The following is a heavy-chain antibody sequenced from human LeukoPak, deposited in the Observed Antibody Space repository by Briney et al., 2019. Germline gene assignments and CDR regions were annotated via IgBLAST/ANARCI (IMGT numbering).Heavy chain of an antibody. V-gene: IGHV3-21*01. Sequence: GWSLRLSCAASGFTFSSYSMNWVRQAPGKGLEWVSSISSSSSYIYYADSVKGRFTISRDNAKNSLYLQMNSLRAEDTAVYYCARRMASTLGYCSSTSCYGAFDIWGQGTMVTVSS. D-gene: IGHD2-2*01. CDR1: GFTFSSYS. CDR3: ARRMASTLGYCSSTSCYGAFDI. CDR2: ISSSSSYI. J-gene: IGHJ3*02.